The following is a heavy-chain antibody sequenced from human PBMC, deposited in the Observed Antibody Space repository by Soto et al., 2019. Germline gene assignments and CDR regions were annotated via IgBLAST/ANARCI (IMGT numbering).Heavy chain of an antibody. CDR3: ARDGGTLTVVVSLNFDI. CDR1: GFSFSAYA. J-gene: IGHJ2*01. Sequence: EVQLAESGGGLVAPGRTLRLSCAGSGFSFSAYAMNWVRQSPGKALEWISYISISGGIKYYADSVKGRFTISRDNGKNSLDLQMDSLRDEDTAVYYCARDGGTLTVVVSLNFDIWGRGTLVAVSS. V-gene: IGHV3-48*02. CDR2: ISISGGIK. D-gene: IGHD3-22*01.